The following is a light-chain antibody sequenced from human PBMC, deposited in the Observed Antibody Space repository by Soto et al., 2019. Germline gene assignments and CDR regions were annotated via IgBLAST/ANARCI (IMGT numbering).Light chain of an antibody. CDR1: SSNIGRNY. V-gene: IGLV1-51*02. CDR2: ENN. CDR3: GTWDSSLRAVV. Sequence: QSVLTQPPSVSAAPGQKVTISCSGSSSNIGRNYVSWYQQLPETAPKLLIYENNQRPSEIPDRFSGSKSGTSATLDITGLQTGDEADYYCGTWDSSLRAVVFGGGTKLTVL. J-gene: IGLJ2*01.